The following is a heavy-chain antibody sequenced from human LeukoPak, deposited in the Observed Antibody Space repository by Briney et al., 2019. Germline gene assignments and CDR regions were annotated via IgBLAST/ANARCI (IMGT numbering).Heavy chain of an antibody. D-gene: IGHD2-8*02. CDR3: VREESGGYFDY. Sequence: ASVKIACKSFGFTFTNYLLHWVRQAPGQGLEWVGRITPSVDTTNYAQKFRGRVTMTRDTSTSTVYMELSSLRSDDTAIYYCVREESGGYFDYWGQGTLVTVSS. J-gene: IGHJ4*02. CDR1: GFTFTNYL. CDR2: ITPSVDTT. V-gene: IGHV1-46*01.